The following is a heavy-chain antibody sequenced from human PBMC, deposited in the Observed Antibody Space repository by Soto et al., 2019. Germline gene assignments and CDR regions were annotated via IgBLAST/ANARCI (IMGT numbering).Heavy chain of an antibody. Sequence: SETLSLTCSVSGDSISRIDYYWTWIRQHPEKGLEWIGNIYFRGNTYYSPSLESRLTISVDTSKNQFSLKLTSVTAADTAVYYCAREXGSYDNGGYLIRGAFDIWGQGTMVTVSS. D-gene: IGHD3-22*01. J-gene: IGHJ3*02. V-gene: IGHV4-31*03. CDR1: GDSISRIDYY. CDR2: IYFRGNT. CDR3: AREXGSYDNGGYLIRGAFDI.